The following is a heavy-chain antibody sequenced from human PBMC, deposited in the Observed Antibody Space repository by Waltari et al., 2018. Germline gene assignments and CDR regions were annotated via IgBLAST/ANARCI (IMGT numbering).Heavy chain of an antibody. V-gene: IGHV3-23*04. J-gene: IGHJ5*02. CDR3: ARKNYDWGFDP. CDR1: GFTFSSYA. Sequence: EVQLVESGGGLAQPGGSVRLSCAASGFTFSSYAMNWVRQAPGKGLECVSGISGSGVTTHYTDSVKGRFTISRDNSKDTLYLQMNSLRAEDAAVYYCARKNYDWGFDPWGQGTLVTVSS. CDR2: ISGSGVTT. D-gene: IGHD3-16*01.